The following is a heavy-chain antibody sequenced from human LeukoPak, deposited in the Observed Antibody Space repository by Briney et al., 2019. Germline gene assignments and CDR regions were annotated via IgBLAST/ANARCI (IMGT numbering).Heavy chain of an antibody. Sequence: SETLSLTSAVYGWSFNDYYWNWIRQPPGKGLEWIGEINARGDTNYNPSLKSRVTISVDTSKKQFSLRLTSMYYCARGQVPAARGYNWFDPWGQGTLVTVSS. V-gene: IGHV4-34*01. J-gene: IGHJ5*02. D-gene: IGHD2-2*01. CDR1: GWSFNDYY. CDR2: INARGDT. CDR3: ARGYNWFDP.